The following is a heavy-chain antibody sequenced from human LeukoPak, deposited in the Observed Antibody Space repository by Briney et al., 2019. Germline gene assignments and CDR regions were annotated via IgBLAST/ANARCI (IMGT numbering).Heavy chain of an antibody. Sequence: GGSLRLSCAASGFTFSSYAMSWVRQAPGKGLEWVSAISGSGGSTYYADSVKGRFTISRDNSKNTLYLQMNSLRAEDTAGYYCAKEELYYYGSGSPLDWFDPWGQGTLVTVSS. V-gene: IGHV3-23*01. J-gene: IGHJ5*02. CDR2: ISGSGGST. D-gene: IGHD3-10*01. CDR3: AKEELYYYGSGSPLDWFDP. CDR1: GFTFSSYA.